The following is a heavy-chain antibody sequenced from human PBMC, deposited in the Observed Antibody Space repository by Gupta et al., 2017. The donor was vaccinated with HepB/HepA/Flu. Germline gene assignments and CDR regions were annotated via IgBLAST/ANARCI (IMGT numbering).Heavy chain of an antibody. V-gene: IGHV3-21*01. J-gene: IGHJ4*02. CDR3: ARDLRRDGYNSGIFDY. D-gene: IGHD5-12*01. CDR2: ISSSSSHI. Sequence: EAQLVESGGGLVKPGGSLRLSCAASGFAFSSCNMNWVRQAPGKGLEGVSSISSSSSHIYYADSGKGRFTISRDNAKNARDLKMNSLGAEETAVYYCARDLRRDGYNSGIFDYGGQGTLVTVSS. CDR1: GFAFSSCN.